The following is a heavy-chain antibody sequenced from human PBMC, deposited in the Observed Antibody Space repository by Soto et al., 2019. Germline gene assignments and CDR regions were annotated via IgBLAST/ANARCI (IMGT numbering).Heavy chain of an antibody. J-gene: IGHJ4*02. Sequence: LGESLKISCKGSGYRFTTYWIGWVRQIPGKGLEWMGLIYPGNSDTRYSPSFQGQVTFSADKSINTAYLQWSSLKASDTAMYYCAAYFYGLGSSPNYWGQGTLVTVS. V-gene: IGHV5-51*01. D-gene: IGHD3-10*01. CDR3: AAYFYGLGSSPNY. CDR2: IYPGNSDT. CDR1: GYRFTTYW.